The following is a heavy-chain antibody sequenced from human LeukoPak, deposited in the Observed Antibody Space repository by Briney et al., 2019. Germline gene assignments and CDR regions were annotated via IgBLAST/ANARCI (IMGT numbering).Heavy chain of an antibody. Sequence: RLDPLSLTCKDPGGYISRYYCKWMRQPAGKEQEWIGCKYHCERTNYHHPFTRQVTISVDTSKNQFSLRLSSMTAADTAVYYCARGLHYDTSVWGQGTLVTVS. CDR2: KYHCERT. CDR1: GGYISRYY. J-gene: IGHJ4*02. V-gene: IGHV4-59*13. D-gene: IGHD3-22*01. CDR3: ARGLHYDTSV.